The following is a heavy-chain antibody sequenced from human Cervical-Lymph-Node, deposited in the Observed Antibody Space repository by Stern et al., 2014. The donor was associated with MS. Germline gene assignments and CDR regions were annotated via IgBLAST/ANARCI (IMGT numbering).Heavy chain of an antibody. D-gene: IGHD2-15*01. J-gene: IGHJ4*02. CDR3: ARLGGGTCCYFDS. V-gene: IGHV4-39*07. Sequence: QVQLQESGPQLLKPSETLALACSVSGGSVNTGSFYWGWIRQPPGKGLEWIGTIYYSGHTYYNASLKSRVTISLDTSKNQFSLRLSSVTAADTAIYSCARLGGGTCCYFDSWGQGTLVTVSS. CDR1: GGSVNTGSFY. CDR2: IYYSGHT.